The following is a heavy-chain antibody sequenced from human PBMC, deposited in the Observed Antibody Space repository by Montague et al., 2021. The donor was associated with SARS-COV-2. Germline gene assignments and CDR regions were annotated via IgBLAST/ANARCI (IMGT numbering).Heavy chain of an antibody. D-gene: IGHD4-17*01. V-gene: IGHV4-59*13. J-gene: IGHJ4*02. CDR2: ISNSGFT. Sequence: SETLSLTCTVSGDSRTGDSMSRYYWRWIRQTPGKGLEWIGYISNSGFTNDNPSLTNRVTTSVDTSNNQFSLKLNSVTAADTAVDYCARVRKDDYGDNYFDYWGQGTLVTVSS. CDR3: ARVRKDDYGDNYFDY. CDR1: GDSRTGDSMSRYY.